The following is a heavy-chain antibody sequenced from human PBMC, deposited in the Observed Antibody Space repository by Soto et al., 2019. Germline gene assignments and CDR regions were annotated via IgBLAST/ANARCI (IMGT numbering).Heavy chain of an antibody. V-gene: IGHV1-3*01. D-gene: IGHD5-18*01. CDR1: GYTFTSYA. CDR3: ARDPQHGYSYGLPGMDV. CDR2: INAGNGNT. J-gene: IGHJ6*02. Sequence: ASVKVSCKASGYTFTSYAMHWVRQAPGQRLEWMGWINAGNGNTKYSQKFQGRVTITRDTSASTAYMELSSLRSEDTAVYYCARDPQHGYSYGLPGMDVWGQGTTVTVFS.